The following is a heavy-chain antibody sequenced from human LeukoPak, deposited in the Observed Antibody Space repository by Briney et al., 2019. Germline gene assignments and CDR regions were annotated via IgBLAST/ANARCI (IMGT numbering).Heavy chain of an antibody. CDR1: GLTFSSYR. Sequence: GGSLRLSCAASGLTFSSYRMNWVRQAPGKGLEWVSYISGSGSIIYYGDSLEGRFTISRDNANNSLYLQINSLRVEDTAVYYCATLWDPVAGTTQPLLWGQGTLVTVSS. CDR2: ISGSGSII. J-gene: IGHJ4*02. CDR3: ATLWDPVAGTTQPLL. V-gene: IGHV3-48*03. D-gene: IGHD6-19*01.